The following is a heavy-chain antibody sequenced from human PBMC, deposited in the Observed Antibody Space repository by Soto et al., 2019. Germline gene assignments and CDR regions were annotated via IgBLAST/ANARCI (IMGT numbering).Heavy chain of an antibody. CDR1: GFTFGDYA. V-gene: IGHV3-49*03. CDR2: IRSKAYGGTT. Sequence: GSLRLSCTASGFTFGDYAMSWFRQAPGKGLEWVGFIRSKAYGGTTEYAASVKGRFTISRDDSKSIAYLQMNSLKTEETAGYYCTRIWDLYCSSTSCYEHYGMDVWGQGTTVTVSS. D-gene: IGHD2-2*01. J-gene: IGHJ6*02. CDR3: TRIWDLYCSSTSCYEHYGMDV.